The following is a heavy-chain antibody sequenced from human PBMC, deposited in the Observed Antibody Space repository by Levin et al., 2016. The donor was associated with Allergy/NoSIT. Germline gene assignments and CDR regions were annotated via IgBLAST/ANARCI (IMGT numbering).Heavy chain of an antibody. CDR2: LSHDETFR. CDR3: ATEGRPTGLLTGDDGAFDI. J-gene: IGHJ3*02. CDR1: GFTFSSFN. V-gene: IGHV3-30-3*01. Sequence: GGSLRLSCAASGFTFSSFNMHWVRQAPGGGLEWVSVLSHDETFRYYADSVKGRFTVSTDKSKTNLYLQMNSLRTEDTAVYYCATEGRPTGLLTGDDGAFDIWGQGTVVTVSS. D-gene: IGHD2-21*02.